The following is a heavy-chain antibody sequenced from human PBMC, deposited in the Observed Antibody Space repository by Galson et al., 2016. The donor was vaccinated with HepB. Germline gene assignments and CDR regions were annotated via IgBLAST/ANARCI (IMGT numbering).Heavy chain of an antibody. D-gene: IGHD1-26*01. J-gene: IGHJ1*01. Sequence: SLRLSCAASGFIFKDYAMHWVRQAPGKGLEWVSSISWNSGSIGYADSVKGRFTISRDNAKNSLYLQMNSLRGEDTAFYYCAQDKASMSVGATNFQHWGQGTLVSVSS. CDR1: GFIFKDYA. CDR2: ISWNSGSI. CDR3: AQDKASMSVGATNFQH. V-gene: IGHV3-9*01.